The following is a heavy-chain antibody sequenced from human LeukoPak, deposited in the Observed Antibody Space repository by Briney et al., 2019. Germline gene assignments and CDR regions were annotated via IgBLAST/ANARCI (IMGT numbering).Heavy chain of an antibody. CDR2: ISDDGSKK. CDR1: GFTFSSYS. D-gene: IGHD2-2*01. V-gene: IGHV3-30*18. CDR3: ANGDAYTVDS. Sequence: PGGSLRLSCAASGFTFSSYSMNWVRQAPGKGLEWVAVISDDGSKKHYADSVKGRFTISRDNSKNTLYLQMNSLRTEDTAVYFCANGDAYTVDSWGQGTLVTVSS. J-gene: IGHJ4*02.